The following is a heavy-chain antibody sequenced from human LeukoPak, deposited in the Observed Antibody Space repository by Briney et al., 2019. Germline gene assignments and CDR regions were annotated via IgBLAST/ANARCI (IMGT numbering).Heavy chain of an antibody. D-gene: IGHD3-22*01. J-gene: IGHJ6*02. Sequence: GGSLRLSCAASGFTVSSNYMSWVRQAPGKGLEWVSVIYSGGSTYYAESVKARFTISSDNSKTTLYLQMNILRAEDTAVYYCARDGAYDSGGYYYYGIDVCGQGTTVTVSS. CDR1: GFTVSSNY. V-gene: IGHV3-53*01. CDR3: ARDGAYDSGGYYYYGIDV. CDR2: IYSGGST.